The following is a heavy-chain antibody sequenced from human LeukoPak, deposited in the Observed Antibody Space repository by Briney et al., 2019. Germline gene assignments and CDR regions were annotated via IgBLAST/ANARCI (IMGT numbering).Heavy chain of an antibody. CDR2: ISYSGST. D-gene: IGHD1-1*01. Sequence: SETLSLTCTVSGGSIHSYYWSWIRQPPGKGLEWIGYISYSGSTYYNPSLKSRVTISLGTSKYQFSLRLTSVTAADTAMYYCARGRNDFDYWGQGTLVTVSS. CDR3: ARGRNDFDY. J-gene: IGHJ4*02. CDR1: GGSIHSYY. V-gene: IGHV4-59*13.